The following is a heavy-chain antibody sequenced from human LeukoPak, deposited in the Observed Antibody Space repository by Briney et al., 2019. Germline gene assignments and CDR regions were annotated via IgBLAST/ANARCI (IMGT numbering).Heavy chain of an antibody. CDR2: MSDSGAYT. CDR1: GFTFTSYT. D-gene: IGHD3-10*01. Sequence: GGSLRLSCAASGFTFTSYTMSWVRQSPGKGLDWVSSMSDSGAYTSYTDSVKGRFTISRDNSKDTLYLQTTSLRAEDTAVYYCARRGLKEFDYWGQGTLVTVSS. CDR3: ARRGLKEFDY. V-gene: IGHV3-23*01. J-gene: IGHJ4*02.